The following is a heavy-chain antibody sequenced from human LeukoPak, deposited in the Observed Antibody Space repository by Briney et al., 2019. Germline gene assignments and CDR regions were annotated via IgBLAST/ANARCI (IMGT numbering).Heavy chain of an antibody. J-gene: IGHJ3*02. CDR2: IYYSGST. CDR3: ARDSTYEKYAFDI. V-gene: IGHV4-59*06. Sequence: PSETLSLTCTVSGGSISSYYWSWIRQPPGKGLEWIGYIYYSGSTYYNPSLKSRVTISVDTSKNQFSLKLSSVTAADTAVYYCARDSTYEKYAFDIWGQGTMVTVSS. CDR1: GGSISSYY. D-gene: IGHD3-22*01.